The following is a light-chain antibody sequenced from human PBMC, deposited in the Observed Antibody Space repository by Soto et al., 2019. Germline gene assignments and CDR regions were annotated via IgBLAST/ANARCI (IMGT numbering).Light chain of an antibody. J-gene: IGKJ2*01. V-gene: IGKV3-15*01. CDR2: GAS. Sequence: ETVLTQFPAILSLSPRLKATDSCRASQSISSDVTWYQQKPGQAPRLLIYGASTSATGVPARFSGSGSGTEFTLTISSLQSEDFAVYNCQQYNKWPRTFGQGTKVDI. CDR3: QQYNKWPRT. CDR1: QSISSD.